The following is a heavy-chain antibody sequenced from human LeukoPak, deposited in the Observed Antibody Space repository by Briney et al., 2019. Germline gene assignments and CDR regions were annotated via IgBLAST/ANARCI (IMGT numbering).Heavy chain of an antibody. J-gene: IGHJ4*02. CDR2: INQDGSEK. V-gene: IGHV3-7*03. Sequence: GGSLRLSCAASGFTFTSYWMHWVRQAPGKGLEWVANINQDGSEKYYVDSVKGRFIISRDNAKNSLYLEMTSLRADDTAVYYCARRYFDHRGQGTLVTVSS. CDR3: ARRYFDH. CDR1: GFTFTSYW.